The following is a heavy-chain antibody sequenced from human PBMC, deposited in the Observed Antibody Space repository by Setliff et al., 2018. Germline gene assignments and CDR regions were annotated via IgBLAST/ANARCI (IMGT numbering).Heavy chain of an antibody. CDR2: IKGDGSEK. J-gene: IGHJ3*01. V-gene: IGHV3-7*01. CDR1: RFTFSNYW. Sequence: PGGSLRLSCAASRFTFSNYWMSWVRQAPGKGLEWVANIKGDGSEKYYVGSVKGRFTIPRDNAKNSLDLQMDSLRAEDTAVYYCVRDRWKVVVNRGDDAFDLWGQGTMVTVSS. D-gene: IGHD2-15*01. CDR3: VRDRWKVVVNRGDDAFDL.